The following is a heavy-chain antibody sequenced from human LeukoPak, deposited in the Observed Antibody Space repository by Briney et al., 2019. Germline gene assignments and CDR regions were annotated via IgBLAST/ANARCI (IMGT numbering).Heavy chain of an antibody. V-gene: IGHV3-21*06. CDR3: AKDYCGGDCYIYYYYMDV. CDR1: GFTFSTYD. J-gene: IGHJ6*03. CDR2: ISSSGSYI. D-gene: IGHD2-21*02. Sequence: GGSLRLSCAASGFTFSTYDMNWVRQAPGKGLEWVSSISSSGSYIYYADSLKGRFAISRDNAKNSLYLQMNNLRAEDTAVYYCAKDYCGGDCYIYYYYMDVWGKGTTVTISS.